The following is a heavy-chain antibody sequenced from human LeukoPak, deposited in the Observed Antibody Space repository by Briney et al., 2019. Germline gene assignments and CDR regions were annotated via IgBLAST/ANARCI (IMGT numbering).Heavy chain of an antibody. D-gene: IGHD1-26*01. Sequence: SETLSLTCAVYGGSFSGYYWSWIRQPPGKGLEWIGEINHSGSTNYNPSLKSRVTISVDTSKNQFSLKLSSVTAADTAVYYCARRGSYYGNWFDPWGQGTLVTVSS. J-gene: IGHJ5*02. CDR3: ARRGSYYGNWFDP. V-gene: IGHV4-34*01. CDR1: GGSFSGYY. CDR2: INHSGST.